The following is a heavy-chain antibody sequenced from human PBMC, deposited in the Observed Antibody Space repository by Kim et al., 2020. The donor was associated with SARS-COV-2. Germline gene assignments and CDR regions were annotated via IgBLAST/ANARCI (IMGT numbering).Heavy chain of an antibody. J-gene: IGHJ6*02. Sequence: SETLSLTCTVSGGSISSYSWSWIRQPAGKGLEWIGRIYTSGSTNYNPSLKSQVTMSVDTSKNQFSLKLSSVTAADTALYYCAGDPFWFSLDYYYGMDVWGQGATVTVSS. CDR2: IYTSGST. CDR3: AGDPFWFSLDYYYGMDV. CDR1: GGSISSYS. D-gene: IGHD3-10*01. V-gene: IGHV4-4*07.